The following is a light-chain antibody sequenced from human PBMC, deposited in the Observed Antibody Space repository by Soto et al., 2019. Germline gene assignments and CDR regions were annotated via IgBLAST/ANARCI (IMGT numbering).Light chain of an antibody. CDR1: QSLLHSNGYNY. J-gene: IGKJ1*01. Sequence: DFVMTQSPLSLPVTPGEPASISCRSSQSLLHSNGYNYLYWYLQKPGQSPQLLISLGSTRAPGVPDRFSGSGSDTDFTLKISRVEADDVGVFYCMQALHTWTFGQGTKVEIK. V-gene: IGKV2-28*01. CDR3: MQALHTWT. CDR2: LGS.